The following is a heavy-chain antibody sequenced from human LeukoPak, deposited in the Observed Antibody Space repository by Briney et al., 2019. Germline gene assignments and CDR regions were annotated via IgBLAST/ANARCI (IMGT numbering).Heavy chain of an antibody. D-gene: IGHD3-3*01. Sequence: GGSLRLSCAASGXTFSSYGMHWVRQAPGKGLEWVVVLSYDGSNKDYADSVKGRFTISRDNAKNTLYLQMNSLRPEDTALYYCAKDKDFWSGYYRGVPYYYGLDVWGQGTTVTVSS. CDR3: AKDKDFWSGYYRGVPYYYGLDV. V-gene: IGHV3-30*18. J-gene: IGHJ6*02. CDR2: LSYDGSNK. CDR1: GXTFSSYG.